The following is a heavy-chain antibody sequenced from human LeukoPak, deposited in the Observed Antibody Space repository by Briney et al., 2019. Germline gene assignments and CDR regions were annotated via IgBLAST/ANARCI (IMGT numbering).Heavy chain of an antibody. V-gene: IGHV1-2*02. CDR2: INPNSGGT. Sequence: GASVKVSCKASGYTFTGYYMHWVRQAPGQGREWMGWINPNSGGTNYAQKFQGRVTMTRDTSISTAYMELSRLRSDDTAVYYCAREFVAVAGTRYFQHWGQGTLVTVSS. D-gene: IGHD6-19*01. J-gene: IGHJ1*01. CDR3: AREFVAVAGTRYFQH. CDR1: GYTFTGYY.